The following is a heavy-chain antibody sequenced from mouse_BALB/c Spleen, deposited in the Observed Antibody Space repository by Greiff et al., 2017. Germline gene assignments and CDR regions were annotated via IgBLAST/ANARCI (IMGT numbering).Heavy chain of an antibody. V-gene: IGHV5-4*02. CDR2: ISDGGSYT. CDR1: GFTFSDYY. J-gene: IGHJ4*01. CDR3: ARNQYGNYDDAMDY. D-gene: IGHD2-10*02. Sequence: EVQLVESGGGLVKPGGSLKLSCAASGFTFSDYYMYWVRQTPEKRLEWVATISDGGSYTYYPDSVKGRFTISRDNAKNNLYLQMSSLKSEDTAMYYCARNQYGNYDDAMDYWGQGTSVTVSS.